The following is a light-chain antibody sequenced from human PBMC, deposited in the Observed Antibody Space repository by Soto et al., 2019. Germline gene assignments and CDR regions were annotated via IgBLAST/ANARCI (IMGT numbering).Light chain of an antibody. Sequence: QSGLTQPPSASGTPGQRVTISCSGSSSNIGSNTVNWYQQLPGTAPKLLIYSHNQRPSGVPDRFSGSKSGTSASLAISGLQSEDEADYYCEAWDDSLKGYVFGTGTKVTVL. CDR2: SHN. V-gene: IGLV1-44*01. CDR1: SSNIGSNT. CDR3: EAWDDSLKGYV. J-gene: IGLJ1*01.